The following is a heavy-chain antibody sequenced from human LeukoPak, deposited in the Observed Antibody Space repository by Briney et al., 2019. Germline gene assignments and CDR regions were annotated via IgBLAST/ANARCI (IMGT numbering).Heavy chain of an antibody. Sequence: PGGSLRLSCAASGFTFSSYEMNWVRQAPGKGLEWVSYISSSGSTIYYADSVKGRFTISRDNSKNTLYLQMNSLRAEDTAVYYCAKGRGWEASYYYYYMDVWGKGITVTISS. CDR1: GFTFSSYE. CDR3: AKGRGWEASYYYYYMDV. V-gene: IGHV3-48*03. CDR2: ISSSGSTI. D-gene: IGHD1-26*01. J-gene: IGHJ6*03.